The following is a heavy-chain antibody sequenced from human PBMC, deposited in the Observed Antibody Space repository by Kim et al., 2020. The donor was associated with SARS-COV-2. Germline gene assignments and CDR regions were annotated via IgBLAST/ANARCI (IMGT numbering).Heavy chain of an antibody. Sequence: GGSLRLSCAASGLNFYIQYMTWIRQAPGKGLEWVSFIGGSDGVVSYADSVRGRFTISRDNARNTVYLQMNSLRVEDTAVYYCAPLHFYSSAHWGQGTLAT. J-gene: IGHJ4*02. D-gene: IGHD6-19*01. V-gene: IGHV3-11*04. CDR3: APLHFYSSAH. CDR2: IGGSDGVV. CDR1: GLNFYIQY.